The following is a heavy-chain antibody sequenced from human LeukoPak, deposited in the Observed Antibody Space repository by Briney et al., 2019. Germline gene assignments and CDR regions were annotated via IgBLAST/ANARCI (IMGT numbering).Heavy chain of an antibody. D-gene: IGHD3-10*01. CDR2: IYPNSGGT. CDR3: ASREWFGELSDY. Sequence: ASVKVSCKASGYTFTGYYIHWVRQAPGQGLEWMGWIYPNSGGTKYAQEFQGRVTMTRDTSISTAYMELSRLRSDDTAVYYCASREWFGELSDYWGQGTLVTVSS. V-gene: IGHV1-2*02. J-gene: IGHJ4*02. CDR1: GYTFTGYY.